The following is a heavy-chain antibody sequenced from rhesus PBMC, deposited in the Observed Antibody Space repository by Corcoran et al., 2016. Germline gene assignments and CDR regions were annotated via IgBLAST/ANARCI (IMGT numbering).Heavy chain of an antibody. CDR2: VDPEVGEA. Sequence: EVQLVQSGAEVKKPGASVKISCKASGYTFTDYYLHWVRQAPGKGLEWMGRVDPEVGEAIHAQTFQDRVTITADTFTDTAYMALSSLRSEDTAVYYCATAVHEYSNRPYGLDSWGQGVVVTVSS. J-gene: IGHJ6*01. D-gene: IGHD4-23*01. CDR1: GYTFTDYY. V-gene: IGHV1-111*02. CDR3: ATAVHEYSNRPYGLDS.